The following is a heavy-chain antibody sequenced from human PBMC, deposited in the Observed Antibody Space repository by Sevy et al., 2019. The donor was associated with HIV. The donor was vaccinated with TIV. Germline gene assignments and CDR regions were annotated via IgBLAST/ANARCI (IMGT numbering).Heavy chain of an antibody. CDR1: GDSINSNDYY. CDR2: IYYSGST. Sequence: SETLSLTCGVSGDSINSNDYYWGWIRQPPGKGLEWIGTIYYSGSTYYNPSLKSRVTISVDTSKNQFSLKLTYVTAADTALYYCARHLPLAYYEILTPDSRPFDNWGQGTLVTVSS. V-gene: IGHV4-39*01. D-gene: IGHD3-9*01. J-gene: IGHJ4*02. CDR3: ARHLPLAYYEILTPDSRPFDN.